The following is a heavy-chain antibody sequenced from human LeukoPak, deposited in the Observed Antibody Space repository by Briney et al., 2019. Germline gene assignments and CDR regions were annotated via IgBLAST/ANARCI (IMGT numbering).Heavy chain of an antibody. V-gene: IGHV3-48*03. CDR3: AKGLGYSSSWYPDYFDY. D-gene: IGHD6-13*01. CDR2: ISSSGSTI. J-gene: IGHJ4*02. Sequence: GGSLRLSCAASGFTFSSYEMNWVRQAPGKGLEWVSYISSSGSTIYYADSVKRRFTISRDNSKNTLYLQMNSLRAEDTAVYYCAKGLGYSSSWYPDYFDYWGQGTLVTVSS. CDR1: GFTFSSYE.